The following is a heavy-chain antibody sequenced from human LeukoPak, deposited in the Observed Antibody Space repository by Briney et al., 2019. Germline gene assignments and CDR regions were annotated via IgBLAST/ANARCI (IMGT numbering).Heavy chain of an antibody. J-gene: IGHJ4*02. CDR2: ISAYNGNT. CDR1: GGTFSSYA. V-gene: IGHV1-18*01. Sequence: ASVKVSCKASGGTFSSYAISWVRQAPGQGLEWMGWISAYNGNTNYAQKLQGRVTMTTDTSTSTAYMELRSLRSDDTAVYYCARDLRGPHWGYGYWGQGTLVTVSS. CDR3: ARDLRGPHWGYGY. D-gene: IGHD7-27*01.